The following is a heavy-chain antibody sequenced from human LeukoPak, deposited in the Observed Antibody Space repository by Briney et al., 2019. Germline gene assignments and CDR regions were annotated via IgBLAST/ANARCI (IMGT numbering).Heavy chain of an antibody. CDR3: ARHPVAGSPDY. CDR2: IYTSGST. J-gene: IGHJ4*02. V-gene: IGHV4-4*09. CDR1: GGSISSYY. D-gene: IGHD6-19*01. Sequence: KASETLSLTCTVSGGSISSYYWSWIRQPPGKGLEWIGYIYTSGSTNYNPSLKSRVTISVDTSKNQFSLKLSSVTAADTAVYYCARHPVAGSPDYWGRGTLVTVSS.